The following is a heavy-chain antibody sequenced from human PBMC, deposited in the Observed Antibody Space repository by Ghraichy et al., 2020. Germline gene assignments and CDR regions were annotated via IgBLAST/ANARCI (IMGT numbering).Heavy chain of an antibody. CDR1: GFTFSSYS. V-gene: IGHV3-48*02. CDR3: ARAGYCSSTSCHYYYYGMDV. D-gene: IGHD2-2*01. CDR2: ISSSSSTI. J-gene: IGHJ6*02. Sequence: LSLTCAASGFTFSSYSMHWVRQAPGKGLEWVSYISSSSSTIYYADSVKGRFTISRDNAKNSLYLQMNSLRDEDTAVYYCARAGYCSSTSCHYYYYGMDVWGQGTTVTVSS.